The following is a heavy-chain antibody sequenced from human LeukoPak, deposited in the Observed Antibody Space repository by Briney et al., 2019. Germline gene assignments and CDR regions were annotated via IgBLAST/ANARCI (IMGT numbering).Heavy chain of an antibody. D-gene: IGHD3-3*01. CDR2: IQDDERNI. CDR1: RFSLSSHA. Sequence: PGGSLRLSCVAFRFSLSSHAMHWVRQAPGKGLEWVAFIQDDERNIYYAGSVKGRFTISRDNSKNTVYLQMNSLRTEDTAVYYCAKGRSGYPISNWFDPWGQGTLVTVSS. V-gene: IGHV3-30*02. CDR3: AKGRSGYPISNWFDP. J-gene: IGHJ5*02.